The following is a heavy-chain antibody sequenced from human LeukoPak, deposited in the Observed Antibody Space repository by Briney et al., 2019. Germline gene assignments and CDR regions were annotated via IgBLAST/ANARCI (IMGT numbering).Heavy chain of an antibody. Sequence: ASVKVSCKASGYTFTGYYMNWVRQAPGQGLEWMGWINPNSGGTNYAQKFQGRVTMTRDTSISTAYMELSRLRSDDTAVYYCARDGWYYYDSSGYWGYYFDYWGQGTLVTVSS. J-gene: IGHJ4*02. CDR3: ARDGWYYYDSSGYWGYYFDY. V-gene: IGHV1-2*02. D-gene: IGHD3-22*01. CDR2: INPNSGGT. CDR1: GYTFTGYY.